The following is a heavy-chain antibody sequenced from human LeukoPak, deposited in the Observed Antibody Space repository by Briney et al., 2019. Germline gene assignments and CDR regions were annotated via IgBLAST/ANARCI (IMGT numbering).Heavy chain of an antibody. CDR1: GFTFSIYG. V-gene: IGHV3-33*01. CDR2: IWNDGSNK. D-gene: IGHD2-15*01. CDR3: ARAVGPFDY. J-gene: IGHJ4*02. Sequence: GGSLRLSCAASGFTFSIYGMHWVRQAPGKGLEWVAVIWNDGSNKYYADSVKGRFTISRDNSKNTLYLQMNSLRTEDMAVYYCARAVGPFDYWGPGTLVSVSS.